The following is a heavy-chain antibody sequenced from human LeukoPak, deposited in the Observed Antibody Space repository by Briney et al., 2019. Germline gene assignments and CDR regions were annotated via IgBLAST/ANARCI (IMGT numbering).Heavy chain of an antibody. Sequence: GASLRLSCAASGFTFSIYAVNWVRQAPGKGLEQVSLISGSDGSTYYGDCVRGRFTIPRDNSKNTFYLQRNSLRAEATAVYYCPKGALYSSSLRPYYYAMDVWGQGTTVTVSS. J-gene: IGHJ6*02. D-gene: IGHD6-6*01. CDR1: GFTFSIYA. CDR3: PKGALYSSSLRPYYYAMDV. V-gene: IGHV3-23*01. CDR2: ISGSDGST.